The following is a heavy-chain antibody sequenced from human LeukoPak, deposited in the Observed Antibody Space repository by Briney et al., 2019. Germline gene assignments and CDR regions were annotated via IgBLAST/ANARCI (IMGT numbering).Heavy chain of an antibody. D-gene: IGHD3-22*01. Sequence: PGGSLRLSCVASGFTFNNYRMSWVRQAPGKGLVWVANIIEDGSAKNYVDSVKGRFTISRDNDKNSLYLQMNSLRAEDTAVYYCARVTSYYYNTSGDYYFDYWGQGTLVTVSS. CDR1: GFTFNNYR. CDR3: ARVTSYYYNTSGDYYFDY. V-gene: IGHV3-7*04. J-gene: IGHJ4*02. CDR2: IIEDGSAK.